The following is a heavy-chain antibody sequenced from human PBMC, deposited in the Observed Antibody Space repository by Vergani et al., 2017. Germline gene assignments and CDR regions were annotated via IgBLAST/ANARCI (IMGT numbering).Heavy chain of an antibody. Sequence: QVQLVESGGGVVQPGRSLRLSCAASGFTFSSYAMHWVRQAPGKGLEWVAVISYDGSNKYYADSVKGRFTISRDNSKNSLYLQMNSLRAEDTAVYYCARGDIVVVPAAQVVYGMDVWGQGTTVTVSS. CDR1: GFTFSSYA. J-gene: IGHJ6*02. CDR3: ARGDIVVVPAAQVVYGMDV. D-gene: IGHD2-2*01. V-gene: IGHV3-30-3*01. CDR2: ISYDGSNK.